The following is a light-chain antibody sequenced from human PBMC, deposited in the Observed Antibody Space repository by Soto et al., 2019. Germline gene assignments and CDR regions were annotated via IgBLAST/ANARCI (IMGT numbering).Light chain of an antibody. CDR2: AVS. CDR1: QTIGSY. J-gene: IGKJ2*03. Sequence: DIQMTQSPSSLSASVGDTVTITCRASQTIGSYLSWYHQIPGKRPKLLIYAVSRLQSGVPSRFSGSGSGTHFSISIRSLQPEDFATYYCQHSVNTPYRFGQG. V-gene: IGKV1-39*01. CDR3: QHSVNTPYR.